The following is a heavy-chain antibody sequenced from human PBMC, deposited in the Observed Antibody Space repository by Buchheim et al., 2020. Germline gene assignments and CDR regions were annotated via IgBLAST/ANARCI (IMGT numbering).Heavy chain of an antibody. J-gene: IGHJ6*02. CDR2: ITASSTTI. CDR3: ARGFYYGLDV. CDR1: GFTFNTYS. V-gene: IGHV3-48*01. Sequence: DVQLVESGGGLVQPGGSLRLSCAASGFTFNTYSMNWVRQAPGKGLEWVSYITASSTTIYYADSVKGRFTISRDNAKHSLYLQMNSLRAEDTAVYYCARGFYYGLDVWGQGTT.